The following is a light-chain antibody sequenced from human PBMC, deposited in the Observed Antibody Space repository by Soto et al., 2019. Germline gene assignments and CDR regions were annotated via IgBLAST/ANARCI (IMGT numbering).Light chain of an antibody. CDR2: GAS. J-gene: IGKJ1*01. V-gene: IGKV3-20*01. Sequence: EIVLTQSPGSLSLFPGGRATLSCRASLSVSSSYLAWYQQKPGQAPRLLIYGASSSATAIPDRISGSGSGTDFTLTISRLEPEDFAAYYCQQYGSSPWTFGQGTKVDIK. CDR1: LSVSSSY. CDR3: QQYGSSPWT.